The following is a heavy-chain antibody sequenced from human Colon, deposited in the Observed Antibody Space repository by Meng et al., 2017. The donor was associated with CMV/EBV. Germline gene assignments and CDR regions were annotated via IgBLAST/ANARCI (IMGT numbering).Heavy chain of an antibody. CDR1: GFTFSYYS. D-gene: IGHD3-3*01. CDR2: ISSTGHDM. J-gene: IGHJ6*02. Sequence: GESLKISCAASGFTFSYYSMNWVRQAPAKGLEWVSSISSTGHDMFYADSVKGRFTISTDNAKNTVYLEMNSLTAEDTAVYYCARDGVRITIFGVDLYGMDVWGQGTAVTVSS. V-gene: IGHV3-21*01. CDR3: ARDGVRITIFGVDLYGMDV.